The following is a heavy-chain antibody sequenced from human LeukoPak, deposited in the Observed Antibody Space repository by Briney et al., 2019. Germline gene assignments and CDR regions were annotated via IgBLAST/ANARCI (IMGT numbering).Heavy chain of an antibody. CDR3: AREEGEVSKILPSTWWFDP. CDR1: GGTFSSYA. J-gene: IGHJ5*02. D-gene: IGHD2/OR15-2a*01. Sequence: GASVKVSCKASGGTFSSYAISWVRQAPGQGLEWMGGIIPIFGTANYAQKFQGRVTITTDESTSTAYMELSSLRSEDTAVYYCAREEGEVSKILPSTWWFDPWGQGTLVTVSS. V-gene: IGHV1-69*05. CDR2: IIPIFGTA.